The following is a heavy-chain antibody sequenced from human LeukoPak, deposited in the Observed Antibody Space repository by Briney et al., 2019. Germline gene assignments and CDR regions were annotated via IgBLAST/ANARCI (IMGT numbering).Heavy chain of an antibody. Sequence: PSETLSLTCTVSGGSISSYYWSWIRQPAGKGLEWIGRIYTSGSTNYNPSLKSRVTMSVDTSKNQLSLKLSSVTAADTAVYYCARDLKRSNLDAFDIWGQGTMVTVSS. CDR1: GGSISSYY. J-gene: IGHJ3*02. V-gene: IGHV4-4*07. CDR3: ARDLKRSNLDAFDI. CDR2: IYTSGST. D-gene: IGHD4-17*01.